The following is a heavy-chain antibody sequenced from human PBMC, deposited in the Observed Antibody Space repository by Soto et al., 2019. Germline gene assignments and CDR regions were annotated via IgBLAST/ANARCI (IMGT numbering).Heavy chain of an antibody. CDR3: ASIPRRGYSYGIDY. CDR2: IYFNGAT. D-gene: IGHD2-21*02. Sequence: WTWIRQHPGEGLEWIGHIYFNGATYSNPSLRSRLTMSVDTSKNQFSLKLTSVTAADTATYYCASIPRRGYSYGIDYWGQGTLVTVSS. V-gene: IGHV4-31*02. J-gene: IGHJ4*02.